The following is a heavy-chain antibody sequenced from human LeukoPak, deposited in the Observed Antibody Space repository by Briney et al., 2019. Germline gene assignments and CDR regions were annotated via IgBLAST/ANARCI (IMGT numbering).Heavy chain of an antibody. V-gene: IGHV3-48*01. D-gene: IGHD3-3*01. CDR3: ARMSGSRLPGY. Sequence: GGSLRLSCAASGFTFSHYWMNWVRQAPGKGLEWVSYISSSSSARYYADSVKGRFTISRDDARNSLYLQMNSLRAEDTAVYYCARMSGSRLPGYWGQGALVTVSS. J-gene: IGHJ4*02. CDR1: GFTFSHYW. CDR2: ISSSSSAR.